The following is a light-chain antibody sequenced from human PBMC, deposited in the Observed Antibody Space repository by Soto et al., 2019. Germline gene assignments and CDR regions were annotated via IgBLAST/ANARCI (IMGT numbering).Light chain of an antibody. CDR1: KLGDKY. CDR3: QAWDSSTVV. J-gene: IGLJ2*01. Sequence: SYELTQPPSVSVSPGQTASITCSGDKLGDKYVCWYQQKPGQSPVLVIYQDTKRPSGIPERFSGSNSGNTATLTVSGTQAMDEADYYCQAWDSSTVVFGGGTTVTVL. V-gene: IGLV3-1*01. CDR2: QDT.